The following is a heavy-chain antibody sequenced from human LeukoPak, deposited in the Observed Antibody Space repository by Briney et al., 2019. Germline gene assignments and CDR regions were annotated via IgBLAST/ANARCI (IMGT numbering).Heavy chain of an antibody. CDR3: ARQNPCQLLTFFDY. J-gene: IGHJ4*02. V-gene: IGHV4-39*07. Sequence: SETLSLTCTVSGGSISSSSYYWGWIRQPPGKGLEWIGSIYYSGSTYYNPSLKSRVTISVDTSKNQFSLKLSSVTAADTAVYYCARQNPCQLLTFFDYWGQGTLVTVSS. CDR2: IYYSGST. D-gene: IGHD2-2*01. CDR1: GGSISSSSYY.